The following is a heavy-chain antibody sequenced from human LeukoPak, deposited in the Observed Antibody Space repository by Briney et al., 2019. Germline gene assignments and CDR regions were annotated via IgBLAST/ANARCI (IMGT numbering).Heavy chain of an antibody. J-gene: IGHJ6*03. D-gene: IGHD2-15*01. CDR1: GNPISSYSDY. Sequence: SETLSLTCTVSGNPISSYSDYTNYKWTWIRQPPGKGLEWIGYVYYSGSTNYNPSLKSRVTISIDTSQNQFSLKLSSVTAADTAVYYCARSNEGYCSGGSCYSGYYYYMDVWGKGTTVTVSS. CDR3: ARSNEGYCSGGSCYSGYYYYMDV. CDR2: VYYSGST. V-gene: IGHV4-61*01.